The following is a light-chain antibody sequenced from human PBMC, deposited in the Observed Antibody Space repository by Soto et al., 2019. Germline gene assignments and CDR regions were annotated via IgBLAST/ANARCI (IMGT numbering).Light chain of an antibody. CDR1: QTVSSSY. CDR2: VAS. Sequence: EIVLTQSPGTLSLSPGERATLSCRASQTVSSSYLAWYRQKPGQAPRLLIYVASSRATGIPDRFSGSGSGTDFTLTISRLDPEHFAVYYCQQYGSSPLTFGGGTKVEIK. J-gene: IGKJ4*01. V-gene: IGKV3-20*01. CDR3: QQYGSSPLT.